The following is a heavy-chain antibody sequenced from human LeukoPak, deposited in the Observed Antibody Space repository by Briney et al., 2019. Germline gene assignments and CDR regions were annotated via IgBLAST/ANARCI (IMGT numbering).Heavy chain of an antibody. CDR3: ARESSGGYYVGDY. CDR2: IRNDGSNE. D-gene: IGHD3-10*02. V-gene: IGHV3-30*02. Sequence: GGSLRLSCAASGFTFSNYGIHWVRQAPGKGLEWVAFIRNDGSNEYYADSVKGRFTISTDNSKSTLYLQMNSLRGDDTAVYYCARESSGGYYVGDYWGQGTLLTVSS. CDR1: GFTFSNYG. J-gene: IGHJ4*02.